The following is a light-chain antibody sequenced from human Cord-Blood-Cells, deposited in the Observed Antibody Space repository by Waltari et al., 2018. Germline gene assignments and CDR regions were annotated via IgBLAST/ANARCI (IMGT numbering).Light chain of an antibody. CDR3: QQYGSSYT. J-gene: IGKJ2*01. V-gene: IGKV3-20*01. CDR2: GAS. Sequence: IVLTQSPGTLSLSPVDRATLSCRASQSVSSSYFAWYQQKPGPATRLLIYGASSRATGIPDRCSGSGSGTDFTLTISRLEPEDFAVYYCQQYGSSYTFGQGTKLEIK. CDR1: QSVSSSY.